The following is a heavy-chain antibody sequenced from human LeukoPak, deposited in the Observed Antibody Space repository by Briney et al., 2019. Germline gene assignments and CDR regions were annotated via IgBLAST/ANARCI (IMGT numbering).Heavy chain of an antibody. V-gene: IGHV3-48*01. CDR1: GFTFTAYL. J-gene: IGHJ4*02. Sequence: GGSLRLSCAASGFTFTAYLMSWVRQAPGKGLEWVSYISDSSGTIYYADSVKGRFTISRVNAKNSLYLQMNSLRAEDTAVYYCARGPYGDYVDALDYWGQGTLVTVSS. CDR2: ISDSSGTI. CDR3: ARGPYGDYVDALDY. D-gene: IGHD4-17*01.